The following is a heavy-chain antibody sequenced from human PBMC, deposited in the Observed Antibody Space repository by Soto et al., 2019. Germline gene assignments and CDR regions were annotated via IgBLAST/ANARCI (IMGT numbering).Heavy chain of an antibody. D-gene: IGHD6-19*01. CDR2: IYYSGST. CDR1: GGSISSSSYY. J-gene: IGHJ4*02. Sequence: PSETLSLTCTVSGGSISSSSYYWGWIRQPPGKGLEWIGSIYYSGSTYYNPSLKSRVTISVDTSKNQFSLKLSSVTAADTAVYYCARQWAAGQWLIKARLGYWGQGTLVTVSS. CDR3: ARQWAAGQWLIKARLGY. V-gene: IGHV4-39*01.